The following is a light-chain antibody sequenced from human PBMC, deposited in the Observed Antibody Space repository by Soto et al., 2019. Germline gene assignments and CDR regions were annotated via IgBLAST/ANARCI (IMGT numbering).Light chain of an antibody. CDR3: SSYTSSSTLLYV. J-gene: IGLJ1*01. Sequence: QSALTQPASVSGSPGQSITISCTGTSSDVGGYNYVSWYQQHPGKAPKLMIYDVSNRPPGVSNRFSGSKSGNTASLTISGLQAEDEVHYYCSSYTSSSTLLYVFRTGTKVTLL. CDR1: SSDVGGYNY. CDR2: DVS. V-gene: IGLV2-14*01.